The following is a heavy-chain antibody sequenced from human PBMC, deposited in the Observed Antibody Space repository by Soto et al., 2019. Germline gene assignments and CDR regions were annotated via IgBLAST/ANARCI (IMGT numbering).Heavy chain of an antibody. J-gene: IGHJ3*02. Sequence: GGSLRLSCAASGFTFSSYAMHWVRQAPGKGLEWVAVISYDGSNKYYADSVKGRFTISRDNSKNTLYLQMNSLRAEDTAVYYCARDPSQTYYVGNSAFDIWGQGTMVTVSS. CDR1: GFTFSSYA. CDR3: ARDPSQTYYVGNSAFDI. D-gene: IGHD1-26*01. CDR2: ISYDGSNK. V-gene: IGHV3-30*04.